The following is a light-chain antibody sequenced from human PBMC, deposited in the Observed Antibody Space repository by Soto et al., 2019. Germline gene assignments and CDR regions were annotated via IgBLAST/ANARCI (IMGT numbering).Light chain of an antibody. CDR2: DAS. CDR3: QQRSNWPLT. J-gene: IGKJ4*01. Sequence: EIVLTQSPATLSLSPGERATLSCRASQSVSSYLVWCQQKPGQAPRLLIYDASNRATGIPARFSGSGSGTDFTLTISSLEPEDFAVYYCQQRSNWPLTFGGGTKVDIK. CDR1: QSVSSY. V-gene: IGKV3-11*01.